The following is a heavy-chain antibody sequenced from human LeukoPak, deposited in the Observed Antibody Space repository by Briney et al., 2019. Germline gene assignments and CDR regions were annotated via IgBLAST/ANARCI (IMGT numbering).Heavy chain of an antibody. CDR1: GFSLTTSGVG. CDR2: IYWDDEN. D-gene: IGHD5-12*01. CDR3: AHRSRGQKYFQH. J-gene: IGHJ1*01. V-gene: IGHV2-5*02. Sequence: SGPTLVKPTQTLTLTCTFSGFSLTTSGVGVGWIRQPPGKALEWLTLIYWDDENLYSPSLKSRLTITKDTSKNQVVLTMTNMDPVDTATYYCAHRSRGQKYFQHWGQGTLVTVSS.